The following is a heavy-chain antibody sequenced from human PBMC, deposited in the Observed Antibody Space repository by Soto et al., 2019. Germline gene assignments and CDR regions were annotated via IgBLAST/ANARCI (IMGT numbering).Heavy chain of an antibody. J-gene: IGHJ5*02. CDR1: GFTFISYG. Sequence: EMQLLESVGGLVQPGGSLRLSCAASGFTFISYGMTWVRQAPGKGLEWVSGITTTGRNTYYAESVKGRFTISRDNSKNVVYLQMNSLRAEDTAVYYCVRGAAAAGTDWFDAWGQGTLVIVYS. V-gene: IGHV3-23*01. CDR3: VRGAAAAGTDWFDA. CDR2: ITTTGRNT. D-gene: IGHD6-13*01.